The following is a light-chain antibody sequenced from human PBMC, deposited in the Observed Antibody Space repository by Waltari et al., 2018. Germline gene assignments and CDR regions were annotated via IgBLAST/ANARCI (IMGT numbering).Light chain of an antibody. J-gene: IGKJ1*01. CDR2: YAS. CDR1: QAISNY. CDR3: QQHNSYPWT. Sequence: DIQMTQSPASLPASVGDTVTIPCRASQAISNYLAWYQQKPGKAPKPLIHYASNLESGVPSRVSGSGSGTDFTLTISSLQPEDFATYFCQQHNSYPWTFGQGTKVEIK. V-gene: IGKV1-16*01.